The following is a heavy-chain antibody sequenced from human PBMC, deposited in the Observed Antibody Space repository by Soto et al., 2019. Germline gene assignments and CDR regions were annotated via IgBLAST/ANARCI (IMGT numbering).Heavy chain of an antibody. J-gene: IGHJ4*02. CDR1: GFTFSSYT. CDR3: ARSPSLTTFDY. D-gene: IGHD3-22*01. Sequence: PGGSLRLSCAASGFTFSSYTMHWVRQTPGKGLERVAVISHDGSDKYYADSVKGRFTISRDNSKNTLYLQMNSLSAEDTAVYYCARSPSLTTFDYWGQGTLVTVSS. CDR2: ISHDGSDK. V-gene: IGHV3-30*04.